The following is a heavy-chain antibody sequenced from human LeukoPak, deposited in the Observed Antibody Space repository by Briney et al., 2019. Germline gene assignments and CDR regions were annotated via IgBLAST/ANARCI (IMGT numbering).Heavy chain of an antibody. CDR2: IYYSGST. V-gene: IGHV4-39*01. D-gene: IGHD1-26*01. CDR1: GDSISSSSYY. Sequence: PSETLSLTCTVSGDSISSSSYYWGWIRQPPGKGLEWIGSIYYSGSTYYNPSLKSRVTISVDTSKNQFSLKLSSVTAADTAVYYCASEPGSPSAFDMWGQGTMVTVSS. J-gene: IGHJ3*02. CDR3: ASEPGSPSAFDM.